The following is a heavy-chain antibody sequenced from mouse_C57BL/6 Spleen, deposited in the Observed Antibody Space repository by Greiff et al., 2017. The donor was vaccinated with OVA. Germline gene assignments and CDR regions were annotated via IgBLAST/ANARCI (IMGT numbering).Heavy chain of an antibody. J-gene: IGHJ3*01. CDR1: GYTFTDYE. V-gene: IGHV1-15*01. Sequence: QVQLQQSGAELVRPGASVTLSCKASGYTFTDYEMHWVKQTPVHGLEWIGAIDPETGGTAYNQKFKGKAILTADKSSSTAYMELRSLTSEDSAVYYCTRRDYGSSYSYWGQGTLVTVSA. CDR3: TRRDYGSSYSY. D-gene: IGHD1-1*01. CDR2: IDPETGGT.